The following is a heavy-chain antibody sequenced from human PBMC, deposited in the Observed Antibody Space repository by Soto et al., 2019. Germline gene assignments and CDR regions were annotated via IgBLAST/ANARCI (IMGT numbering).Heavy chain of an antibody. CDR2: IYPGDSDT. Sequence: GESLKISCKGPGYDFGSYWIAWVRQMPGKGLEWMGIIYPGDSDTRYTPSFQGQVTISADKSINTAYLHWSSLKASDTAMYYCARPSPSYYYYYGMDVWGQGTTVTVSS. J-gene: IGHJ6*02. CDR3: ARPSPSYYYYYGMDV. V-gene: IGHV5-51*01. CDR1: GYDFGSYW.